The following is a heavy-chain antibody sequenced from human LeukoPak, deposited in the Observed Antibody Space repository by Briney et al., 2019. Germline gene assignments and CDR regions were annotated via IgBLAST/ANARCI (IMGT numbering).Heavy chain of an antibody. CDR3: AKSFLGFYYDSSSYLSPYYYYMDV. CDR2: INHDGSST. D-gene: IGHD3-22*01. CDR1: GFTFSTFW. J-gene: IGHJ6*03. Sequence: PGGSLRLSCATSGFTFSTFWMHWVRQAPGKGLVWVSRINHDGSSTNYADSVKGRFTISRDNAKNTLYLQMNSLRAEDTAVYFCAKSFLGFYYDSSSYLSPYYYYMDVWGKGTTVTISS. V-gene: IGHV3-74*01.